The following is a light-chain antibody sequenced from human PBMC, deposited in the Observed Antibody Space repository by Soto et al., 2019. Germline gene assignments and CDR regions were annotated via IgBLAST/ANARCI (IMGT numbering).Light chain of an antibody. CDR2: INSDGSH. Sequence: QLVLTQSPSASASLGASVKLTCTLSSGHSNYAIAWHQQQPEKGPRYLMKINSDGSHSKGDGIPDRFSGSISGAEHYLTISGLQSEDEADYYCQTWGTGMVFGGGTKLTVL. J-gene: IGLJ3*02. V-gene: IGLV4-69*01. CDR1: SGHSNYA. CDR3: QTWGTGMV.